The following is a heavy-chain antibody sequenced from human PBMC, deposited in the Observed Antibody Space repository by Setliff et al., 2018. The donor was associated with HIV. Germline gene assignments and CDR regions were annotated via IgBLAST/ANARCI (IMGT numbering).Heavy chain of an antibody. J-gene: IGHJ5*02. CDR1: GYTFSDYY. Sequence: ASVKVSCKSSGYTFSDYYMHWVRQAPGQGLEWMGIMNAKSGSTHYARKFQGRVTMTRDTATSTVYMELSSLRSEDTAVYYCARDPIRAVGGSPGWFDPWGQGTLVTVSS. V-gene: IGHV1-46*01. D-gene: IGHD3-10*01. CDR2: MNAKSGST. CDR3: ARDPIRAVGGSPGWFDP.